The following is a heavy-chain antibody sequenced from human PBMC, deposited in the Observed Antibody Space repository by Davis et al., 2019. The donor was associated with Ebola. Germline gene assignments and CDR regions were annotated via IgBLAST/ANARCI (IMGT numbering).Heavy chain of an antibody. CDR1: GFTFSSYG. Sequence: GESLKISCAASGFTFSSYGMHWVRQAPGKGLEWVAVIWYDGSNKYYADSVKGRFTISRDNSKNTLYLQMNSLRAEDTAVYYCAKDHLSGSYYFDYWGQGTLVTVSS. D-gene: IGHD1-26*01. CDR3: AKDHLSGSYYFDY. V-gene: IGHV3-30*02. CDR2: IWYDGSNK. J-gene: IGHJ4*02.